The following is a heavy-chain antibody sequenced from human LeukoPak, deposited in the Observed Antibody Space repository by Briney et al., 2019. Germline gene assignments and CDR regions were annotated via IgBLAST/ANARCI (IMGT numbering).Heavy chain of an antibody. Sequence: GGSLRLSCAASGFTFSSYAMHWVRQAPGKGLEYVSAISSNGGSTYYANSVKGRFTISRDNSKNTLYLQMGSLRAEDMAVYYCAVSGDFDWLSIGYWGQGTLVTVSS. CDR3: AVSGDFDWLSIGY. CDR1: GFTFSSYA. V-gene: IGHV3-64*01. CDR2: ISSNGGST. J-gene: IGHJ4*02. D-gene: IGHD3-9*01.